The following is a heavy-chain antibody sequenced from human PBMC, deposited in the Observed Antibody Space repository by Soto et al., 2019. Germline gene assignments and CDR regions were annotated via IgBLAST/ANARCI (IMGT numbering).Heavy chain of an antibody. J-gene: IGHJ4*02. CDR1: GFTFSSYA. CDR2: ISGSGGST. V-gene: IGHV3-23*01. D-gene: IGHD3-22*01. CDR3: AKDFTYYDSSGPAFFDY. Sequence: HPGGSLRLSCAASGFTFSSYAMSWVRQAPGKGLEWVSAISGSGGSTYYADSVKGRFTISRDNSKNTLYLQMNSLRAEDTAVYYCAKDFTYYDSSGPAFFDYWGQGTLVTVSS.